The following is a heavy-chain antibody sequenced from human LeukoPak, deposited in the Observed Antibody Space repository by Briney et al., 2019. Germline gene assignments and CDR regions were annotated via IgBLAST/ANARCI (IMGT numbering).Heavy chain of an antibody. CDR2: INPNSGGT. Sequence: GASVKVSCKASGYTFTGYYMHWVRQAPGQGLEWMGWINPNSGGTNYAQKLQGRVTMTRDTSISTAYMELSRLRSDDTAVYYCARDYYYDSSGYYSNWFDPWGQGTLVTVSS. D-gene: IGHD3-22*01. CDR1: GYTFTGYY. CDR3: ARDYYYDSSGYYSNWFDP. V-gene: IGHV1-2*02. J-gene: IGHJ5*02.